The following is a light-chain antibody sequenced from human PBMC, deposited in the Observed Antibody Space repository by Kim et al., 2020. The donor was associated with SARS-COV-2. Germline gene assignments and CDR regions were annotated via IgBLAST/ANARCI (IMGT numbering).Light chain of an antibody. CDR1: SLRTYF. J-gene: IGLJ1*01. CDR3: NSRDSSGNQHD. Sequence: SSELTQDPAVSVALGQTVRITCQGDSLRTYFASWYQQKPGQAPILVIYGKNDRPSGIPDRFSGSRSGNTASLTITGAQAEDEGDYYCNSRDSSGNQHDFG. V-gene: IGLV3-19*01. CDR2: GKN.